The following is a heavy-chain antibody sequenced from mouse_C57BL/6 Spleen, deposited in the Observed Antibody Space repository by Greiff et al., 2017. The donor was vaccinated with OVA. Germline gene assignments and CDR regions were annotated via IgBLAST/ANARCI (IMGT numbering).Heavy chain of an antibody. Sequence: EVNVVESGEGLVKPGGSLKLSCAASGFTFSSYAMSWVRQTPEKRLEWVAYISSGGDYIYYADTVKGRFTISRDNARNTLYLQMSSLKSEDTAMYYCTSYYGNYYAMDYWGQGTSVTVSA. V-gene: IGHV5-9-1*02. D-gene: IGHD1-2*01. CDR2: ISSGGDYI. J-gene: IGHJ4*01. CDR3: TSYYGNYYAMDY. CDR1: GFTFSSYA.